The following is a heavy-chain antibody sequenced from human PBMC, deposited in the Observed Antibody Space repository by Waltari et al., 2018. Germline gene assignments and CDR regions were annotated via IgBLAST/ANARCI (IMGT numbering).Heavy chain of an antibody. D-gene: IGHD5-18*01. J-gene: IGHJ6*02. CDR1: GGSISSYY. CDR2: IYTSGGT. Sequence: QVQLQESGPGLVKPSETLSLTCTVSGGSISSYYWSWIRQPAGKGLEWIGRIYTSGGTNYNPALKSRVTMSVDTSKNQFSLKLSSVTAADTAVYYCARGGTDTLNHYYYYGMDVWGQGTTVTVSS. CDR3: ARGGTDTLNHYYYYGMDV. V-gene: IGHV4-4*07.